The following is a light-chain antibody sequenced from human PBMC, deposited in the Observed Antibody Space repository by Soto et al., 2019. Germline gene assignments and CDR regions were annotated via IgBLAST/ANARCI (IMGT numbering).Light chain of an antibody. J-gene: IGKJ4*01. V-gene: IGKV1-39*01. CDR2: AAS. Sequence: DIQMTQSPSSLSASVGDRVTITCRAGQSISSYLNWYQQKPGKAPKLLIYAASSLQSGVPSRFSGSGSGTDFTLTISSLQPEDFATYYCQQSYSTPPRLTFGGGTKVEIK. CDR1: QSISSY. CDR3: QQSYSTPPRLT.